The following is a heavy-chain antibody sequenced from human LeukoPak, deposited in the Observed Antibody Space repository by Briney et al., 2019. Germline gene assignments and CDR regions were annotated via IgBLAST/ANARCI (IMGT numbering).Heavy chain of an antibody. J-gene: IGHJ4*02. Sequence: GGSLRFSCSASGFIVTNYAMTWVRQDPGKGLEWVSTTMAHGGTSYYAYSVKGRFTISRDNSKNTVSLQMNSLRAGDTALYFCAKGHVDGEGYLYFDSWGQGTRVTVSS. D-gene: IGHD2-15*01. V-gene: IGHV3-23*01. CDR1: GFIVTNYA. CDR2: TMAHGGTS. CDR3: AKGHVDGEGYLYFDS.